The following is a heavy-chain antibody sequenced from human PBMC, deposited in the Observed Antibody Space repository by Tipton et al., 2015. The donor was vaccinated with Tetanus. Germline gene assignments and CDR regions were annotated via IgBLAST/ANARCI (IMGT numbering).Heavy chain of an antibody. CDR3: ARVKGTYNHYGLDA. Sequence: TLSLTCTVSGGSISDKKYYWGWIRQPPGKGLEWIASIYFKGDTYYSPSLKSRVTISEDRSQNQISLRLRSVTAADTAVYYCARVKGTYNHYGLDAWGQGTTVTVAS. CDR2: IYFKGDT. CDR1: GGSISDKKYY. V-gene: IGHV4-39*07. D-gene: IGHD3-10*01. J-gene: IGHJ6*02.